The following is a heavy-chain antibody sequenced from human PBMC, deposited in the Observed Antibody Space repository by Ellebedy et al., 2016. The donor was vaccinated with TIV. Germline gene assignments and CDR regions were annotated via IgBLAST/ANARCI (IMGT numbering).Heavy chain of an antibody. V-gene: IGHV3-53*01. J-gene: IGHJ4*02. CDR3: AKRATGTADY. D-gene: IGHD7-27*01. CDR1: GFTVSSDY. CDR2: IYSGGST. Sequence: PGGSLRLSCAASGFTVSSDYMSWVRQAPGKGLEWVSVIYSGGSTYYADSVKGRFTISRDNSKNTLYLQMNSLRAEDTAVYYCAKRATGTADYWGQGTLVTVSS.